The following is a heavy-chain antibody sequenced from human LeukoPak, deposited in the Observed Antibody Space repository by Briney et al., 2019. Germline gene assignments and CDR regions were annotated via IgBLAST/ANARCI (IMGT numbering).Heavy chain of an antibody. Sequence: TGRSLRLSCAASGFTFSSYGMHWVRQAPGKGLEWVAVISYDGSNKYYADSVKGRFTISRDNSKNTLYLQMNSLRAEDTAVYYCAKGQWELIFDYWGQGTLVTVSS. CDR2: ISYDGSNK. D-gene: IGHD1-26*01. V-gene: IGHV3-30*18. CDR3: AKGQWELIFDY. J-gene: IGHJ4*02. CDR1: GFTFSSYG.